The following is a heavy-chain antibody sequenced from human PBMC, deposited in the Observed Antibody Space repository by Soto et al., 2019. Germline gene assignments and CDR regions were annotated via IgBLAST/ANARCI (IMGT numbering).Heavy chain of an antibody. CDR1: GFSFSSSW. Sequence: EVQLVESGGGLVQPGGSLRLSCAASGFSFSSSWMHWVRQAPGKGLVWVSRISLDGTATTSADAVKGRFIISRDNAKNTLLLQMHNLRADDAAMYYCVRDRRLRGHPFDVWGQGTFVSVSS. CDR2: ISLDGTAT. J-gene: IGHJ3*01. D-gene: IGHD2-21*02. V-gene: IGHV3-74*03. CDR3: VRDRRLRGHPFDV.